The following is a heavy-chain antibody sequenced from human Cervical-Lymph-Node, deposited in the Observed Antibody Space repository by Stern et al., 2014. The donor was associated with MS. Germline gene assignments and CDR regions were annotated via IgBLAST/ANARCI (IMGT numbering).Heavy chain of an antibody. Sequence: EVQLVESGGGLVQPGRSLRISWAGSGITFDDYAMHWVRQAPGKGLEWGSGIGWNSGGIGYADSGKGRFTISRDNAKNSLYLQMNSLRAEDTAFYFCAKDKGKTFYYDGCDSGLFRHYYYYGLDVWGQGTTVTVSS. CDR1: GITFDDYA. CDR2: IGWNSGGI. V-gene: IGHV3-9*01. CDR3: AKDKGKTFYYDGCDSGLFRHYYYYGLDV. J-gene: IGHJ6*02. D-gene: IGHD3-22*01.